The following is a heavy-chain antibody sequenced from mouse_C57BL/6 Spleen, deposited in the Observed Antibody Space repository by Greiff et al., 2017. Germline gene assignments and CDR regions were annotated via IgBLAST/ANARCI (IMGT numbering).Heavy chain of an antibody. CDR1: GFSFNTYA. Sequence: EVQVVESGGGLVQPKGSLKLSCAASGFSFNTYAMNWVRQAPGKGLEWVARIRSKSNNYATYYADSVKDRFTISRDDSESMLYLQMNNLKTEDTAMYYCVRGGHYYGSSHYYAMDYWGQGTSVTVSS. D-gene: IGHD1-1*01. J-gene: IGHJ4*01. V-gene: IGHV10-1*01. CDR3: VRGGHYYGSSHYYAMDY. CDR2: IRSKSNNYAT.